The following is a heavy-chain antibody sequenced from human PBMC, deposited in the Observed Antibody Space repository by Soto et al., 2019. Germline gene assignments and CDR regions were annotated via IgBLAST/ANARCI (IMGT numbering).Heavy chain of an antibody. CDR1: GFTFSSYW. Sequence: GGSLRLSCAASGFTFSSYWMHWVRQAPGKGLVWASRINSDGSSTSYADSVKGRFTISRDNAKNTLYLQMNSLRAEDTAVYYCARGVRSSSWQNYYYYYGMDVWGQGTTVTVSS. J-gene: IGHJ6*02. CDR2: INSDGSST. V-gene: IGHV3-74*01. D-gene: IGHD6-13*01. CDR3: ARGVRSSSWQNYYYYYGMDV.